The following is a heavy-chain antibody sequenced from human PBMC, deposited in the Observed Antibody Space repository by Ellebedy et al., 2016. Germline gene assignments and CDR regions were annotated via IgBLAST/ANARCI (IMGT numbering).Heavy chain of an antibody. Sequence: GESLKISXAVSGFSVSSNDMGWVRQAPGKGLELVSLIYGGGASYYADSVKGRFTISRDNSKKTLYLQMSGLGVEDTAVYYCVTRHNGAIDLWGQGTMVTVSS. V-gene: IGHV3-53*01. CDR3: VTRHNGAIDL. D-gene: IGHD2-8*01. CDR1: GFSVSSND. CDR2: IYGGGAS. J-gene: IGHJ3*01.